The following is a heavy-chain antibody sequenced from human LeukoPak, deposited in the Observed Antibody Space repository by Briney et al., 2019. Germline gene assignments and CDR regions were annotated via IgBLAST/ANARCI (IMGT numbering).Heavy chain of an antibody. CDR2: IYYSGST. CDR3: ASGGSRVSGHDY. CDR1: GGSISSGGYY. V-gene: IGHV4-31*03. D-gene: IGHD2-15*01. J-gene: IGHJ4*02. Sequence: SETLSLTCTVSGGSISSGGYYWSWIRQHPGKGLEWIGYIYYSGSTYYNPSLKSRVTISVDTSKNQFSLKLSSVTAADTAVYYCASGGSRVSGHDYWGQGTLVTVSS.